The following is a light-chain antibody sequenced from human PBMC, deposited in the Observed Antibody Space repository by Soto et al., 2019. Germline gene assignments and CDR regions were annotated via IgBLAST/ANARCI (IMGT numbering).Light chain of an antibody. CDR1: KLGYKY. J-gene: IGLJ2*01. V-gene: IGLV3-1*01. CDR2: QDS. CDR3: QAWDSSTAV. Sequence: SYELTQPPSVSVSPGQTASIPCSGAKLGYKYACWYQQKPGQSPVLVIYQDSKRPSGIPERFSGSNSGNTATLTISGTQAMDEADYYCQAWDSSTAVFGGGTKLTVL.